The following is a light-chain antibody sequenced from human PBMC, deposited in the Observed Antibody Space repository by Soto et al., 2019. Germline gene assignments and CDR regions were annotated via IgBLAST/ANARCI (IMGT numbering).Light chain of an antibody. CDR1: QAVSSSY. V-gene: IGKV3-20*01. CDR2: GAS. CDR3: QQYGTSPNT. J-gene: IGKJ1*01. Sequence: EILLTQSPGSLSLSPGERATLSCRASQAVSSSYLAWYQQKPGQAPRLLIYGASTRATGIPARFSGSGSGTDFTLTISSLEPEDFAVYYCQQYGTSPNTFGQGTKVDIK.